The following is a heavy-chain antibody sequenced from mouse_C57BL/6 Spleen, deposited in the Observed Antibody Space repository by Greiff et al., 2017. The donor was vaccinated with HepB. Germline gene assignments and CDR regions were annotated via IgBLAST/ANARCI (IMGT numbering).Heavy chain of an antibody. CDR2: IDPETGGT. CDR3: TRGVKELYLRNFDV. CDR1: GYTFTDYE. D-gene: IGHD2-12*01. Sequence: VQLQQSGAELVRPGASVTLSCKASGYTFTDYEMHWVKQTPVHGLEWIGAIDPETGGTAYKQKFKGKAILTADKSSSTAYMELRRLTAEDSAVYYWTRGVKELYLRNFDVWGTGTTVTVSS. V-gene: IGHV1-15*01. J-gene: IGHJ1*03.